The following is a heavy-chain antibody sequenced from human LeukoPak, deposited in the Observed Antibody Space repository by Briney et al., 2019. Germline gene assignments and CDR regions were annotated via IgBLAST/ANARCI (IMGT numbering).Heavy chain of an antibody. CDR3: ARDTCSSTSCYPEFDY. Sequence: GGSLRLSCAASGFTFDDYGMSWARQAPGKGLEWVSGINWNGGSTGYADSVKGRFTISRDNAKNSLYLQMNSLRAEDTALYYCARDTCSSTSCYPEFDYWGQGTLVTVSS. CDR2: INWNGGST. D-gene: IGHD2-2*01. V-gene: IGHV3-20*04. CDR1: GFTFDDYG. J-gene: IGHJ4*02.